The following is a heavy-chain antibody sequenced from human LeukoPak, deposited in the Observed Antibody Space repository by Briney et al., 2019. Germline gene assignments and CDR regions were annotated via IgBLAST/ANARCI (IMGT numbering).Heavy chain of an antibody. Sequence: GGSLRPSCAASGFTFSIYCMSWVRQAPGKGLEWVANIKKDGSWKYYVDSVKGRFTISRDNAKNSLYLQMNSLRGDDTAVYYCAIAWATSGIVDPIDVWGKGTTVTVSS. CDR2: IKKDGSWK. D-gene: IGHD1-26*01. J-gene: IGHJ6*04. V-gene: IGHV3-7*03. CDR1: GFTFSIYC. CDR3: AIAWATSGIVDPIDV.